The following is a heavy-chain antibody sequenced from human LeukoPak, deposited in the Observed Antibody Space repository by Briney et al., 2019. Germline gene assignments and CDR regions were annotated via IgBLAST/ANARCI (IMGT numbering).Heavy chain of an antibody. Sequence: PSETLSLTCAVYGGSFSGYYWSWIRQPPGKGLEWIGEINHSGSTNYNPSLKSRVTISVDTSKNQFSLKLSSVTAADTAVYYCARKRALRYFDWFLKRGDLFDCWGQGTLVTVSS. J-gene: IGHJ4*02. D-gene: IGHD3-9*01. CDR2: INHSGST. CDR1: GGSFSGYY. CDR3: ARKRALRYFDWFLKRGDLFDC. V-gene: IGHV4-34*01.